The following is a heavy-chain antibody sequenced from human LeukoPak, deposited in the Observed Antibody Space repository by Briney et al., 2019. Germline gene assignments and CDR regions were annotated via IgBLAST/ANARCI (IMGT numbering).Heavy chain of an antibody. CDR1: GYTFTSYG. V-gene: IGHV1-18*01. D-gene: IGHD1-26*01. CDR3: ARDWGAIKVIADY. J-gene: IGHJ4*02. CDR2: ISSNSDNT. Sequence: GASLKVSCTATGYTFTSYGISWVRQAPGQGLEWVGWISSNSDNTNYAQKLHGRVTMTTDTSTSTAYRELRSLRSDDTALYFCARDWGAIKVIADYWGQGSLVTVSS.